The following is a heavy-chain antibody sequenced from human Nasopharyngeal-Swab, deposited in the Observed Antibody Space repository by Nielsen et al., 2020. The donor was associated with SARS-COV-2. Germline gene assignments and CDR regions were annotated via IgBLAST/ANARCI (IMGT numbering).Heavy chain of an antibody. V-gene: IGHV3-21*01. D-gene: IGHD2-2*01. CDR2: ISSSSSYI. CDR1: GFTLSSYS. CDR3: ARVHCSRSGCSAPDYYYYYMDV. Sequence: GESLKISCAASGFTLSSYSMNWVRQAPGKGLEWVSSISSSSSYIFYADSVKGRFTISRDNAKNSLYLQMNSLRVEDTAVYYCARVHCSRSGCSAPDYYYYYMDVWGKGTTVTVSS. J-gene: IGHJ6*03.